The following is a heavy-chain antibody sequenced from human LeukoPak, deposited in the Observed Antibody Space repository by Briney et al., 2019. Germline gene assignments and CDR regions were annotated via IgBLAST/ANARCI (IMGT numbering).Heavy chain of an antibody. Sequence: SETLSLTCTVAGGSISSYYWSWIRQPPGQGLEWIGYIYYSGSTNYNPSLKSRVTISVDTSKNQFSLKLSSVTAADTAVYYCASSNYYGSGSYTRGAFDIWGQGTMVTVSS. CDR2: IYYSGST. V-gene: IGHV4-59*08. D-gene: IGHD3-10*01. CDR1: GGSISSYY. CDR3: ASSNYYGSGSYTRGAFDI. J-gene: IGHJ3*02.